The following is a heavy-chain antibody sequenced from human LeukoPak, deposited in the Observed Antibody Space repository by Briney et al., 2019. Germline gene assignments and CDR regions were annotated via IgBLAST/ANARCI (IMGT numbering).Heavy chain of an antibody. CDR3: AKDGKRSSTSCSHFDI. J-gene: IGHJ3*02. D-gene: IGHD2-2*01. Sequence: GGSLRLSCAATGFTFSSYGMHWARQAPGKGLEWVAVIWYDGSNKYYADSVKGRFTISRDNSKNTLYLQMNSLRAEDTAVYYCAKDGKRSSTSCSHFDIWGQGTMVTVSS. CDR2: IWYDGSNK. V-gene: IGHV3-33*06. CDR1: GFTFSSYG.